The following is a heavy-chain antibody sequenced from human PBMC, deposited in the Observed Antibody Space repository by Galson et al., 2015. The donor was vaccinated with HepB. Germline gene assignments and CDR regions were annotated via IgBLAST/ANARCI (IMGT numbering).Heavy chain of an antibody. Sequence: SAKVSCKASGSTFTSYGISWVRQAPGQGLEWMGWISAYNGNTNYAQKLQGRVTMTTDTSTSTAYMELRSLRSDDTAVYYCARDIVVVPAAISWKNYDGMDVWGQGTTVTVSS. CDR3: ARDIVVVPAAISWKNYDGMDV. J-gene: IGHJ6*02. V-gene: IGHV1-18*04. CDR2: ISAYNGNT. CDR1: GSTFTSYG. D-gene: IGHD2-2*02.